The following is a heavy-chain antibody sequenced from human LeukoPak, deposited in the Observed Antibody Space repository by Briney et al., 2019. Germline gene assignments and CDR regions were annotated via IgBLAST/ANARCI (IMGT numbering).Heavy chain of an antibody. J-gene: IGHJ3*02. CDR1: GGSISSSSYY. V-gene: IGHV4-61*05. CDR2: IYYSGST. CDR3: ARHLGPGHLLWFGELSPNDAFDI. Sequence: SETLSLTCTVSGGSISSSSYYWSWIRQPPGKGLEWIGYIYYSGSTNYNPSLKSRVTISVDTSKNQFSLKLSSVTAADTAVYYCARHLGPGHLLWFGELSPNDAFDIWGQGTMVTVSS. D-gene: IGHD3-10*01.